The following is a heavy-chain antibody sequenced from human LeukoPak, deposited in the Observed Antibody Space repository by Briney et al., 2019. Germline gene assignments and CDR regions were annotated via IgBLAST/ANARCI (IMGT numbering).Heavy chain of an antibody. CDR3: AELGITMIGGV. V-gene: IGHV3-48*03. CDR1: GFTFSSYE. D-gene: IGHD3-10*02. Sequence: GGSLRLSCAASGFTFSSYEMNWVRQAPGKGLEWVSYISSSGSTIYYADSVKGRFTISRDNAKNSLYLQMNRLRAEDTAVYDCAELGITMIGGVWGKRAPMTISS. J-gene: IGHJ6*04. CDR2: ISSSGSTI.